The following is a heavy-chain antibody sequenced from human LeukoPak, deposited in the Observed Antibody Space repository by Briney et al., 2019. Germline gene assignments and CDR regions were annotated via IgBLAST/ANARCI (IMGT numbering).Heavy chain of an antibody. Sequence: GGSLRLSCAASGFTFSSYAMTWVRQAPGKGLEWVSVISGSGGSTYYADSVKGRFTISRDNSKNTLCLQMNSLRAEDTAVYYCAKYDSSGDYFDYWGQGTLVTVSS. CDR2: ISGSGGST. V-gene: IGHV3-23*01. CDR3: AKYDSSGDYFDY. CDR1: GFTFSSYA. D-gene: IGHD3-22*01. J-gene: IGHJ4*02.